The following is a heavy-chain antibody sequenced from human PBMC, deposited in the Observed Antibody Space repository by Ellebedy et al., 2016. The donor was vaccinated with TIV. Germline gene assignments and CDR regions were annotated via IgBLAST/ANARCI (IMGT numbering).Heavy chain of an antibody. CDR2: LKSDGVKP. CDR3: ATQSGGSFRPSLDC. J-gene: IGHJ4*02. Sequence: GESLKISCRVSAFTFSFYDIHWVRQAPGKGLEWLALLKSDGVKPYYAHSVKGRSTLSRDVSSNTLYLQMNSLRPEDTALYYCATQSGGSFRPSLDCWGQGTLVTVSS. V-gene: IGHV3-30*02. CDR1: AFTFSFYD. D-gene: IGHD6-19*01.